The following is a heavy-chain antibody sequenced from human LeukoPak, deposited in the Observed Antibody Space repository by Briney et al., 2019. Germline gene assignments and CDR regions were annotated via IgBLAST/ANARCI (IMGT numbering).Heavy chain of an antibody. CDR1: GLTFSSYW. J-gene: IGHJ4*02. D-gene: IGHD6-19*01. V-gene: IGHV3-74*01. CDR3: ARVASYSSGCFDY. Sequence: GGSLRLSCAVSGLTFSSYWMHWVRQAPGKGLVWVSRINREGSSTSYADSVKGRFTISRDNAKNSLYLQMNSLRAEDTAVYYCARVASYSSGCFDYWGQGTLVTVSS. CDR2: INREGSST.